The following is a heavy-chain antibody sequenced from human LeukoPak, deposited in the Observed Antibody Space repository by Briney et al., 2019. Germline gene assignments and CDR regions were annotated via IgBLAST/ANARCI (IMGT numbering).Heavy chain of an antibody. CDR3: ARRARYCPSTSCDPIGAFDI. Sequence: PGGSLRLSCVASGFTFSAYWMTWVRQAPGKGLDWVANIRLDGSENYYVDSVRGRFTISRDNAKNSLYLQMNSLRAEDTAVYYCARRARYCPSTSCDPIGAFDIWGQGTMVTVSS. V-gene: IGHV3-7*01. J-gene: IGHJ3*02. D-gene: IGHD2-2*01. CDR2: IRLDGSEN. CDR1: GFTFSAYW.